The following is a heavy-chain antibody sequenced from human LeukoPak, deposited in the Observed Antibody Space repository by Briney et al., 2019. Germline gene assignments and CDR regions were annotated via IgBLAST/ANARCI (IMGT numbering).Heavy chain of an antibody. J-gene: IGHJ4*02. CDR2: IKQDGSEK. D-gene: IGHD5-24*01. CDR1: GFTFSSYW. Sequence: GGSLRLSCAASGFTFSSYWMSWVRQAPGEGLEWVANIKQDGSEKYYVDSVKGRFTISRDNAKNSLYLQMNSLRAEDTAVYYCESFGDGYMKHWGQGTLVTVSS. V-gene: IGHV3-7*01. CDR3: ESFGDGYMKH.